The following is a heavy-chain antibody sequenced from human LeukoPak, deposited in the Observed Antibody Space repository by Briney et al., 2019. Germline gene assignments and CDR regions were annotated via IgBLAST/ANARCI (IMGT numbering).Heavy chain of an antibody. V-gene: IGHV1-18*01. CDR2: ISAYNGNT. D-gene: IGHD3-3*01. Sequence: GASVTASFKASGYTFTSDGISWVRQAPGQGLEWMGWISAYNGNTNYAQKLQGRVTMTTDTSTSTAYMELRSLRSDDTAVYYCARGPVSGSYINWYFDLWGRGTLVTVSS. CDR3: ARGPVSGSYINWYFDL. J-gene: IGHJ2*01. CDR1: GYTFTSDG.